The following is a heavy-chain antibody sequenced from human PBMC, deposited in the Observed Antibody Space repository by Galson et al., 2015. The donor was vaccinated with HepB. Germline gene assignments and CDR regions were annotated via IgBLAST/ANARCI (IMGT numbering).Heavy chain of an antibody. V-gene: IGHV1-69*13. CDR2: IIPIFGTA. CDR1: GGTFSSYA. CDR3: ARVTDFWSGYEADTSYYYMDV. Sequence: SVKVSCKASGGTFSSYAISWVRQAPGQGLEWMGGIIPIFGTANYAQKFQGRVTITADESTSTAYMELSSLRSEDTAVYYCARVTDFWSGYEADTSYYYMDVWGKGTTVTVSS. D-gene: IGHD3-3*01. J-gene: IGHJ6*03.